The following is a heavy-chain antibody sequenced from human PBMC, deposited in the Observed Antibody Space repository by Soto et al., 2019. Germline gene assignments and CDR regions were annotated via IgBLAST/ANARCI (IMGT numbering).Heavy chain of an antibody. CDR3: ARDRHLILLRYFDWLPDYAPYGMDV. CDR1: GFTFSSYA. CDR2: ISYDGSNK. D-gene: IGHD3-9*01. J-gene: IGHJ6*02. V-gene: IGHV3-30-3*01. Sequence: PGGSLRLSCSASGFTFSSYAMHWVRQAPGKGLEWVAVISYDGSNKYYADSVKGRFTISRDNSKNTLYLQMNSLRAEDTAVYYCARDRHLILLRYFDWLPDYAPYGMDVWGQGTTVTVSS.